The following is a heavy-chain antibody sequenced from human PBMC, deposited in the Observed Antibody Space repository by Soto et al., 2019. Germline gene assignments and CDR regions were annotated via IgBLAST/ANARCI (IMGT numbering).Heavy chain of an antibody. CDR2: IKQDGSEK. Sequence: GGSLRLSCAASGFTFSSYWMSWVRQAPGKGLEWVANIKQDGSEKYYVDSVKGRFTISRDNAKNSLYLQMNSLRAEDTAVYYCARDLVVAARPGVYYYYYGMDVWGQGTTVTVSS. V-gene: IGHV3-7*01. CDR3: ARDLVVAARPGVYYYYYGMDV. J-gene: IGHJ6*02. CDR1: GFTFSSYW. D-gene: IGHD6-6*01.